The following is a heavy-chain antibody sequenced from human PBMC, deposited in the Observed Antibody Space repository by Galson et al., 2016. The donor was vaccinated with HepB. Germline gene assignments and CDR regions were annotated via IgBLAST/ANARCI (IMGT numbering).Heavy chain of an antibody. D-gene: IGHD2-2*01. CDR2: INYSGRT. CDR1: GGSISSGGYY. CDR3: ACGSYQFVYY. J-gene: IGHJ4*02. Sequence: TLSLTCTVSGGSISSGGYYWSWIRQHPGKGLEWIGYINYSGRTYYIPSLKSRVTISVDTSKHQFSLRLSAVTAADTAVYYCACGSYQFVYYWGQGTLVTVSS. V-gene: IGHV4-31*03.